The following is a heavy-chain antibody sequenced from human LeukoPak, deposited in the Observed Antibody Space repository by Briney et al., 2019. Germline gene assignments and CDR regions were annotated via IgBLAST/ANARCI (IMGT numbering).Heavy chain of an antibody. Sequence: GGSLRLSCAASGFTFTSYSMNWVRQAPGKGLEWVSTISGGGGSTYYADSVKGRFTISRDNSKNTLYLQVNSLRAEDTDVYYCAKGGKLDVTPFDYWGQGTLVTVSS. CDR1: GFTFTSYS. V-gene: IGHV3-23*01. CDR3: AKGGKLDVTPFDY. CDR2: ISGGGGST. J-gene: IGHJ4*02. D-gene: IGHD3-16*01.